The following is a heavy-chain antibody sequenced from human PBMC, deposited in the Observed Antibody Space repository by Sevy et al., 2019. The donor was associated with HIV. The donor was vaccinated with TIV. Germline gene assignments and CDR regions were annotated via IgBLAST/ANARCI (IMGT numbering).Heavy chain of an antibody. Sequence: LRLSCTVSRGSISGYYWSWIRQPPGKGLEWIGYIYYSGTTNYNPSLKSRVTISVDTSKNQFSLKLSSVTAADTAVYYCARRSSSGWSYFDYWGQGTLVTVSS. CDR2: IYYSGTT. CDR1: RGSISGYY. V-gene: IGHV4-59*01. CDR3: ARRSSSGWSYFDY. D-gene: IGHD6-19*01. J-gene: IGHJ4*02.